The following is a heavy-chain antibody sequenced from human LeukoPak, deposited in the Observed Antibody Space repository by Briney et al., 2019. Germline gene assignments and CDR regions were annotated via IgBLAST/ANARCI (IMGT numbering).Heavy chain of an antibody. Sequence: GGSLRLSCAASGFTVSSNYMSWVRQAPGKGLEWFSVIYSGGSTYYSDSVKGRFTISRDNSKNTLDLQMNSLRAEDTAVYYCARDARPVYGDYDDGLDVWGKGTTVTVSS. CDR2: IYSGGST. V-gene: IGHV3-53*01. J-gene: IGHJ6*04. D-gene: IGHD4-17*01. CDR1: GFTVSSNY. CDR3: ARDARPVYGDYDDGLDV.